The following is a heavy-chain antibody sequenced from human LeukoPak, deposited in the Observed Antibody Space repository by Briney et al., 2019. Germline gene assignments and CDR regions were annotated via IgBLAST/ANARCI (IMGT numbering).Heavy chain of an antibody. Sequence: GGSLRLSCAASGFSFSSYGMHWVRQAPGKGPEWVAFIRYDGSNKYYADSVKGRFTISGDNSKNTLYLQMNSLRAEDTAVYYCAKDLISRFLAVAGTTDYWGQGTLVTVSS. J-gene: IGHJ4*02. CDR2: IRYDGSNK. CDR3: AKDLISRFLAVAGTTDY. V-gene: IGHV3-30*02. D-gene: IGHD6-19*01. CDR1: GFSFSSYG.